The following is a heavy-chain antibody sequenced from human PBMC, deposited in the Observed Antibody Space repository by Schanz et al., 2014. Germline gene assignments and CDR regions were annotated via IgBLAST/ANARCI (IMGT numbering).Heavy chain of an antibody. J-gene: IGHJ3*02. CDR2: IYSSGST. D-gene: IGHD1-1*01. Sequence: DVQLVDSGGGLVQPGGSLRLSCAASGFTVSNSYIHWVRQAPGKGLEWVSTIYSSGSTYYADSVRGRFTISRDNSMNTVYLQMNSLRSDDAAVYYCARDRWDWNNAFDIWGQGTMVTVSS. CDR1: GFTVSNSY. CDR3: ARDRWDWNNAFDI. V-gene: IGHV3-53*04.